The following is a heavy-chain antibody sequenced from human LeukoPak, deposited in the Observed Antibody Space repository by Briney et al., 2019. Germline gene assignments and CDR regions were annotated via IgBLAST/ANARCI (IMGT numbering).Heavy chain of an antibody. V-gene: IGHV3-21*06. CDR1: GFTFRSYT. CDR3: ARDYSSGWFGKGAY. CDR2: IDGDGTLK. Sequence: GGSLRLSCSGSGFTFRSYTMTWVRQAPGKGLEWVSSIDGDGTLKYYADSLKGRFTISRDNANNSVYLRMKSLTADDSGLYFCARDYSSGWFGKGAYWGQGTRVLVSS. D-gene: IGHD6-19*01. J-gene: IGHJ4*02.